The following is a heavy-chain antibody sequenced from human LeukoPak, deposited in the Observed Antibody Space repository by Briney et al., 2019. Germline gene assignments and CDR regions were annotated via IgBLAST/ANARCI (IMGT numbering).Heavy chain of an antibody. D-gene: IGHD2-2*01. CDR1: GGSISSYY. V-gene: IGHV4-59*08. CDR2: IYYSGST. CDR3: ARSLSTAGIDY. Sequence: SETLSLTCTVSGGSISSYYWSWIRQPPGKGLEWIGYIYYSGSTYYNPTLKSRVTISVDTSKNQFSLNLRSVTAADTAVYYCARSLSTAGIDYWGQRTLVTVSS. J-gene: IGHJ4*02.